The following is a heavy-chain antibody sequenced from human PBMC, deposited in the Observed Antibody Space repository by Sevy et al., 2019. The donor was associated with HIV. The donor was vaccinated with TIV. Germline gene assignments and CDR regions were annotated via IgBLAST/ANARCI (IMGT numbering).Heavy chain of an antibody. D-gene: IGHD3-10*01. Sequence: GGSLRLSCAGSGFTFGGYMMNWVRQAPGRGLEWVARVSRNGGTPEYGDSAKGRFTIPRENSKNTVYLQLKELRAEETALYYCVKEGRDDFNPYLDFWGQGILVTVSS. CDR2: VSRNGGTP. J-gene: IGHJ4*02. CDR3: VKEGRDDFNPYLDF. CDR1: GFTFGGYM. V-gene: IGHV3-23*01.